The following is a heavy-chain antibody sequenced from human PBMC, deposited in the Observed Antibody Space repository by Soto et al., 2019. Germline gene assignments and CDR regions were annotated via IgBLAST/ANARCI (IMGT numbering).Heavy chain of an antibody. CDR3: AKPMDTLVVTAICDY. J-gene: IGHJ4*02. V-gene: IGHV3-30*18. D-gene: IGHD2-21*02. Sequence: QVQLVESGGGVVQPGRSLRLSCAASGFIFSSYGMHWVRQAPGKGLEWVAVISYEGSNTYYADSVKGRFTISRDNSKNTLYLQMNSLRAEDTAVYYCAKPMDTLVVTAICDYWGQGTLVTVSS. CDR2: ISYEGSNT. CDR1: GFIFSSYG.